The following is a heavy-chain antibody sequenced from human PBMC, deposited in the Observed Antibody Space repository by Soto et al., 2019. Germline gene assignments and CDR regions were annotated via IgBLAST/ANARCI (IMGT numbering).Heavy chain of an antibody. Sequence: PSETLSLTCTVSGASIDYYYWSWIRQPPGKGLEWIGDISDSGRTNYNPSLRRRVTISVDTSKNQVSLRLNSVTAADTAVYYCARDSTTWFPYYGIDVWGQGTTVTVSS. V-gene: IGHV4-59*01. CDR2: ISDSGRT. CDR3: ARDSTTWFPYYGIDV. J-gene: IGHJ6*02. D-gene: IGHD2-2*01. CDR1: GASIDYYY.